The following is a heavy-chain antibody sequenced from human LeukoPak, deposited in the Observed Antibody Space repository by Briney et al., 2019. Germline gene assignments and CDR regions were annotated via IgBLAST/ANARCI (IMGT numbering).Heavy chain of an antibody. CDR1: GGTISRYY. CDR2: IYSSGST. Sequence: SKTLSLTCTVSGGTISRYYWSWIRQPAGKGLEWIGSIYSSGSTNSNPSLKSRVTISVDTSKNQFSLKLSPVTAADMAGFYCGGLAWGLRGVIIQDFHYWGQGTLVTVSS. J-gene: IGHJ4*02. CDR3: GGLAWGLRGVIIQDFHY. V-gene: IGHV4-4*07. D-gene: IGHD3-10*01.